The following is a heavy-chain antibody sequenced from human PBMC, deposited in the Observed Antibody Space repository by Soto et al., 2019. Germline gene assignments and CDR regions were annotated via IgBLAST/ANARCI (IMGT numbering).Heavy chain of an antibody. J-gene: IGHJ4*02. Sequence: PGGSLRLSCAASGFTFSTAWINWVRQAPGKGLEWVGRIKSKINGGTTDFAASVKGRFTISRDDSKNTLYLQMNSLKTEDTAVYYFTTVFRRELLPKGVCGQGTLVTLSS. CDR1: GFTFSTAW. CDR2: IKSKINGGTT. V-gene: IGHV3-15*07. CDR3: TTVFRRELLPKGV. D-gene: IGHD1-26*01.